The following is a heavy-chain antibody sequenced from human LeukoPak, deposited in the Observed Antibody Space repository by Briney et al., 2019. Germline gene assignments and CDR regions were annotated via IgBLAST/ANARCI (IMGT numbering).Heavy chain of an antibody. Sequence: GGSLRLSCAASGFTFSSYGIHWVRQAPGKGLEWVGRIKSKTDGGTTDYAAPVKGRFTISRDDSKNTLYLQMNSLKTEDTGVYHCTTGSGFDPWGQGTLVTVSS. CDR2: IKSKTDGGTT. V-gene: IGHV3-15*01. CDR1: GFTFSSYG. J-gene: IGHJ5*02. CDR3: TTGSGFDP.